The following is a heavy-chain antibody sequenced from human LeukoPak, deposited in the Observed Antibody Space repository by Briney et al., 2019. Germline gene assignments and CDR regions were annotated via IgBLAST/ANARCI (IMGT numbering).Heavy chain of an antibody. CDR3: ARDSHYYDSSGYWSEH. Sequence: SVKVSCKASGGTFSSYAISWVRQAPGRGLEWMGRIIPIFGTANYAQKFQGRVTITTDESTSTAYMELSSLRSEDTAVYYCARDSHYYDSSGYWSEHWGQGTLVTVSS. CDR1: GGTFSSYA. V-gene: IGHV1-69*05. J-gene: IGHJ1*01. D-gene: IGHD3-22*01. CDR2: IIPIFGTA.